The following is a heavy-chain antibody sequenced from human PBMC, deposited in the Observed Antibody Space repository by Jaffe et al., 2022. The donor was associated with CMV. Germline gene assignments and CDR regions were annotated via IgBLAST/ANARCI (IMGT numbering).Heavy chain of an antibody. CDR3: ARGMDDYGDYWWFDP. CDR2: IYYSGST. J-gene: IGHJ5*02. D-gene: IGHD4-17*01. CDR1: GGSISSYY. Sequence: QVQLQESGPGLVKPSETLSLTCTVSGGSISSYYWSWIRQPPGKGLEWIGYIYYSGSTNYNPSLKSRVTISVDTSKNQFSLKLSSVTAADTAVYYCARGMDDYGDYWWFDPWGQGTLVTVSS. V-gene: IGHV4-59*01.